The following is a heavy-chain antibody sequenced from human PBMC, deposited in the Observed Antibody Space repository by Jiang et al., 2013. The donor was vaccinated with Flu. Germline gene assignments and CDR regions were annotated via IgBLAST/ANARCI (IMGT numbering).Heavy chain of an antibody. D-gene: IGHD2-15*01. CDR3: ARVGVVVAHALVN. Sequence: GAEVKKPGASVKVSCKASGYTFTSYGISWVRQAPGQGLEWMGWINAGNGNTKYSQKFQGRVTITRDTSASTAYMELSSLRAEDTAVYYCARVGVVVAHALVNWGQGTLVTVSS. CDR1: GYTFTSYG. V-gene: IGHV1-18*01. CDR2: INAGNGNT. J-gene: IGHJ4*02.